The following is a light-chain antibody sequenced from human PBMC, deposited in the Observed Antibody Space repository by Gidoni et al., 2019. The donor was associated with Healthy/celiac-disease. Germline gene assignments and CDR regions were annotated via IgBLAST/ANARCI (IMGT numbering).Light chain of an antibody. J-gene: IGLJ2*01. CDR1: SNNIGSYA. V-gene: IGLV1-44*01. CDR2: GNS. Sequence: QSALPQDASASGPVGQKVTLSCTGNSNNIGSYAVGWYQQISHGAPKTVMFGNSLPSGIPDRFSGSKSGTTASLTISGLQPEDEADYYCSTWDYSLSAVVFGGGTKLTVL. CDR3: STWDYSLSAVV.